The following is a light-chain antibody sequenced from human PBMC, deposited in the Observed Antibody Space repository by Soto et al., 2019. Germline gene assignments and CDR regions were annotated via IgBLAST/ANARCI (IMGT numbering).Light chain of an antibody. CDR1: QSVSSN. J-gene: IGKJ5*01. V-gene: IGKV3-15*01. CDR3: QQYNNWPPIT. CDR2: GAS. Sequence: EFVLTQSPGTLSLSPGERATLSFSSSQSVSSNLAWYQQKPGQAPRLLIYGASTRATGIPARFSGSGSGTEFTLTISSLQSGDFAVYYCQQYNNWPPITFGQGTRLEI.